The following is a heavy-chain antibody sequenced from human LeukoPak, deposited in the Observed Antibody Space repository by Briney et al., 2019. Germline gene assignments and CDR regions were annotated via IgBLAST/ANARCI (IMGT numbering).Heavy chain of an antibody. CDR2: INPNSGGT. V-gene: IGHV1-2*02. J-gene: IGHJ4*02. CDR3: ARVPRQDYYDSSGYYCPFDY. CDR1: GYTFTSYY. D-gene: IGHD3-22*01. Sequence: ASVKVSCKASGYTFTSYYMHWVRQAPGQGLEWMGWINPNSGGTNYAQKFQGRVTMTRDTSISTAYMELSRLRSDDTAVYYCARVPRQDYYDSSGYYCPFDYRGQGTLVTVSS.